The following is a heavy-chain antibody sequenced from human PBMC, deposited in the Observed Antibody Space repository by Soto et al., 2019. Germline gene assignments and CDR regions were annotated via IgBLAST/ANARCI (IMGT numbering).Heavy chain of an antibody. CDR1: GYTFTAYY. Sequence: QVQLVHSGAEVKKPGASVKVSCKASGYTFTAYYMHWVRQAPGQGLEWMGWINPNSGGTYHAQNFQGRVTMTRETSTTTAYMELASLRSDDTAVYYCARGGGRGYNELDPWGHGTLVIVSS. J-gene: IGHJ5*02. V-gene: IGHV1-2*02. CDR3: ARGGGRGYNELDP. D-gene: IGHD5-12*01. CDR2: INPNSGGT.